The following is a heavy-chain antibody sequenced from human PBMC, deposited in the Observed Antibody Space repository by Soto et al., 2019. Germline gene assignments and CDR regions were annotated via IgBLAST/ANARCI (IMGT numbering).Heavy chain of an antibody. Sequence: ASVKVSCKASGYTFTGYYMHWVRQAPGQGLEWIGWINPNSGGTNYAQKFQGWVTMTRDTSISTAYMELSRLRSDDTAVYYCARTPAHSITIFGVVIIPGYFDYWGQGTLVTVSS. CDR1: GYTFTGYY. V-gene: IGHV1-2*04. D-gene: IGHD3-3*01. J-gene: IGHJ4*02. CDR3: ARTPAHSITIFGVVIIPGYFDY. CDR2: INPNSGGT.